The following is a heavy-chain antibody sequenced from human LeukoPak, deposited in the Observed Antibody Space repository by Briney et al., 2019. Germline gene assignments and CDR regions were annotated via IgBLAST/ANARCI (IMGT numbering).Heavy chain of an antibody. CDR2: MNPNSGNT. CDR1: GYTFTSYD. CDR3: ARIYCTNGVCLFDY. V-gene: IGHV1-8*01. D-gene: IGHD2-8*01. Sequence: ASVKVSCKASGYTFTSYDINWVRQATGQGREWMGWMNPNSGNTGYAQRFQGRVTMTRNTSISTAYMELSSLRSEDTAVYYCARIYCTNGVCLFDYWGQGTLVTVSS. J-gene: IGHJ4*02.